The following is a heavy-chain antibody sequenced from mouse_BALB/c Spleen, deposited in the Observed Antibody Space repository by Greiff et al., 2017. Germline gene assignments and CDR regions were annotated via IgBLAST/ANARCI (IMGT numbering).Heavy chain of an antibody. CDR2: IWTGGGT. CDR1: GFSLTSYD. V-gene: IGHV2-9-2*01. D-gene: IGHD1-1*01. Sequence: VQLQQSGPGLVAPSQSLSITCTVSGFSLTSYDISWIRQPPGKGLEWLGVIWTGGGTNYNSAFMSRLSISKDNSKSQVFLKMNSLQTDDTAIYYCVRDYGSSYFDYWGQGTTLTVSS. J-gene: IGHJ2*01. CDR3: VRDYGSSYFDY.